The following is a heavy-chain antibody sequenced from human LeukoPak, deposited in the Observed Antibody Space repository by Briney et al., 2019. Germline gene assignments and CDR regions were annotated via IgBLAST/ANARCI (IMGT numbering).Heavy chain of an antibody. CDR2: IFPIFGTA. V-gene: IGHV1-69*13. Sequence: ASVKVSCKASGGTFSSYAISWVRQAPGQGLEWMGGIFPIFGTANYAQKFQGRVTITADESTSTAYMELSSLRSEDTAVYYCARDQGFSRVDFYGMDVWGKGTTVTVSS. J-gene: IGHJ6*04. CDR3: ARDQGFSRVDFYGMDV. D-gene: IGHD5-12*01. CDR1: GGTFSSYA.